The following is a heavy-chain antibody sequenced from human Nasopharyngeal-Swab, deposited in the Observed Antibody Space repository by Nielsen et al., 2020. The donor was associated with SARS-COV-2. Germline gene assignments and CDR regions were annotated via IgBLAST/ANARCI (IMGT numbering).Heavy chain of an antibody. Sequence: VRQAPGKGLERVSVIYSGGSTYYADSVKGRFTISRDNSKNTLFLQMNYLRAEDTAVYYCARESGYSGYDDSSWYFDLWGRGTLVTVSS. J-gene: IGHJ2*01. D-gene: IGHD5-12*01. CDR3: ARESGYSGYDDSSWYFDL. V-gene: IGHV3-53*01. CDR2: IYSGGST.